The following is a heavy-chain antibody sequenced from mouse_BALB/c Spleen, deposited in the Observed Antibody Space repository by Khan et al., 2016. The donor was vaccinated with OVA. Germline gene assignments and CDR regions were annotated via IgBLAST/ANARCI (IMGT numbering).Heavy chain of an antibody. Sequence: QVQLQQSGPGLVAPSQSLSITCTISGFSLTNYGVHWVRQPPGKGLEWLGVIWTDGSTTYNSALKSRLTITKDNSKSQVFLKMNSLQTDDTAMYFCARQPYYHYNVMDYWGQGTSVTVSS. V-gene: IGHV2-6-1*01. CDR3: ARQPYYHYNVMDY. CDR1: GFSLTNYG. D-gene: IGHD2-4*01. J-gene: IGHJ4*01. CDR2: IWTDGST.